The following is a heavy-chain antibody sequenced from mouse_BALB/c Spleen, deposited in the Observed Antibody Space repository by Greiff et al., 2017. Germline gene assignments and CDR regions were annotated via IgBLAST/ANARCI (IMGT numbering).Heavy chain of an antibody. D-gene: IGHD1-1*01. V-gene: IGHV5-9-3*01. CDR2: ISSGGSYT. J-gene: IGHJ2*01. Sequence: EVQLQQSGGGLVKPGGSLKLSCAASGFTFSSYAMSWVRQTPEKRLEWVATISSGGSYTYYPDSVKGRFTISRDNAKNTLYLQMSSLRSEDTAMYYCARRDYGSSYDYWGQGTTLTVSS. CDR3: ARRDYGSSYDY. CDR1: GFTFSSYA.